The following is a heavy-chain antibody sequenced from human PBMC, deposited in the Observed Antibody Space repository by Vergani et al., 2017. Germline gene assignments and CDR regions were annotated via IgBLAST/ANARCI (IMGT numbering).Heavy chain of an antibody. D-gene: IGHD2-2*01. CDR1: GGSFSGYY. CDR3: ARRGVVVPAAPDY. J-gene: IGHJ4*02. CDR2: INHSGST. Sequence: QVQLQQWGAGLLKPSETLSLTCAVYGGSFSGYYWSWIRQPPGKGLEWIGEINHSGSTNYNPSLKSRVTISVDTSKNQFSLKLSSVTAAATAVYYCARRGVVVPAAPDYWGQGTLVTVSS. V-gene: IGHV4-34*01.